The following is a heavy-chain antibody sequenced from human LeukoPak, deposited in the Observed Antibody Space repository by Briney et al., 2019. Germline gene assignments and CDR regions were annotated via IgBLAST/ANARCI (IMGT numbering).Heavy chain of an antibody. CDR1: GFTVSSNY. J-gene: IGHJ4*02. CDR2: IYSGGST. D-gene: IGHD3-10*01. V-gene: IGHV3-53*01. Sequence: GGSLRLSCAASGFTVSSNYMSWVRQAPGKGLEWVSVIYSGGSTYYADSVKGRFTISRDNSKNTLYLQMNSLRADDTAVYYCARDAGYGSGSFDCWGQGTLVTVSS. CDR3: ARDAGYGSGSFDC.